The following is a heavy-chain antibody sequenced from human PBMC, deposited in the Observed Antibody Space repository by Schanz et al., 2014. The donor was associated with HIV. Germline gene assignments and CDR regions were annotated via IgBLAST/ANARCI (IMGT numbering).Heavy chain of an antibody. D-gene: IGHD1-26*01. CDR1: GFTFSASA. J-gene: IGHJ4*02. CDR3: VLPSAKIVGGLGEHYFDH. V-gene: IGHV3-7*02. CDR2: IKQDESEK. Sequence: VQLVESGGGVVQPGRSLRLSCAASGFTFSASAIHWVRQAAGKRLEWVANIKQDESEKYYADSVKGRFTISRDNAKNSLYLQMNSLRAEDTAVYYCVLPSAKIVGGLGEHYFDHWGQGTLVTVSS.